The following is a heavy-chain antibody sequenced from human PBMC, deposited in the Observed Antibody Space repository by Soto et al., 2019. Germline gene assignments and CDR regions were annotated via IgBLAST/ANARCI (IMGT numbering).Heavy chain of an antibody. J-gene: IGHJ4*02. CDR2: IIPIFETA. CDR1: GGTFSSYT. D-gene: IGHD3-3*01. Sequence: QVQLVQSGAEVKKPGSSVKVSCKASGGTFSSYTISWLRQAPGQGLEWIGGIIPIFETANSTQKFQGRVTLTADKSSGTAYMELSTLRVEDTAIYYCARGGRFLAWFPADCWGQGTLVTVPS. CDR3: ARGGRFLAWFPADC. V-gene: IGHV1-69*06.